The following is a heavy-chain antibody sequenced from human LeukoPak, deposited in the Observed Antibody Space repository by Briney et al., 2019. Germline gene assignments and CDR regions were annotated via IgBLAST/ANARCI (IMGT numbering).Heavy chain of an antibody. Sequence: GGSLRLSCAASGFTFSSYAMSWVRQAPGEGLEWVSAISGSGGSTYYADSVKGRFTISRDNSKNTLYLQMNSLRAEDTAVYYCALTRGVIITPFDYWGQGTLVTVSS. J-gene: IGHJ4*02. CDR2: ISGSGGST. CDR1: GFTFSSYA. D-gene: IGHD3-10*01. V-gene: IGHV3-23*01. CDR3: ALTRGVIITPFDY.